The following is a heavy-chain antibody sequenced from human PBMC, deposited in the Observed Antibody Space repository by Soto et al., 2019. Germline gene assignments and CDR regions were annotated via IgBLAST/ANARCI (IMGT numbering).Heavy chain of an antibody. CDR2: IYYSGST. CDR1: GDSVTSGNYY. J-gene: IGHJ5*02. CDR3: AMRPVDTYRICCCGP. V-gene: IGHV4-61*01. Sequence: PSETLSLTCTVSGDSVTSGNYYWSWIRQPPGKGLEWIGHIYYSGSTNYSPSLKSRVTISLDTSNNQFSLKVTSVTAADTAVYYCAMRPVDTYRICCCGPWGQGPLVRVSP. D-gene: IGHD2-15*01.